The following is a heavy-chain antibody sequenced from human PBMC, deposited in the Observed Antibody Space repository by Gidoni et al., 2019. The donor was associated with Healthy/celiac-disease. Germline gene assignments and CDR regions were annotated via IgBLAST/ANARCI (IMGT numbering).Heavy chain of an antibody. Sequence: QVQLVQSGAAGKKPGASVKVSCKASGYTFTRYHMHWVRQAPGQGLEWMGIINPSGGSTSYAQKFQGRVTMTRDTSTSTVYMELSSLRSEDTAVYYCAREDQEIGYCSSTSCYFDYWGQGTLVTVSS. CDR1: GYTFTRYH. D-gene: IGHD2-2*01. J-gene: IGHJ4*02. CDR3: AREDQEIGYCSSTSCYFDY. V-gene: IGHV1-46*01. CDR2: INPSGGST.